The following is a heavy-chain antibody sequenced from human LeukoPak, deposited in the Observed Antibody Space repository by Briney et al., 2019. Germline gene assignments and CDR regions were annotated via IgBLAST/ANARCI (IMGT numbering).Heavy chain of an antibody. CDR2: IYTTGNT. D-gene: IGHD3-3*01. Sequence: SQTLSLTCSVSGGSTSSYYWSWIRPPAGRGREWIGRIYTTGNTDHNPSLKSRVTMSVDTSKNQFSLNLSSVTAADTAVYYCARDARGWSGFDYWGQGTLVTVSS. V-gene: IGHV4-4*07. CDR3: ARDARGWSGFDY. CDR1: GGSTSSYY. J-gene: IGHJ4*02.